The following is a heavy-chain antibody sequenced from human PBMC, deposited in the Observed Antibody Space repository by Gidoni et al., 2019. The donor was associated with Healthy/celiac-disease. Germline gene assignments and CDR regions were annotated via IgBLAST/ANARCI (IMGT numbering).Heavy chain of an antibody. CDR1: AFTFSSYW. CDR3: ARNSLSFVEMAIAPYYFDY. Sequence: DVQLVASGGGLVQPGWSLRLSCPASAFTFSSYWMSWVRQAPGKGLEGVANKKQDGSEKYYVDSGKSRFTISRDNAKNSLYLQMNSLRAEDTAVYYCARNSLSFVEMAIAPYYFDYWGQGTLVTVSS. V-gene: IGHV3-7*01. CDR2: KKQDGSEK. J-gene: IGHJ4*02. D-gene: IGHD2-21*01.